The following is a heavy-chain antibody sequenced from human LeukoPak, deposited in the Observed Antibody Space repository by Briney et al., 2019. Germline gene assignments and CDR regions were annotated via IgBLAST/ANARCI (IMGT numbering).Heavy chain of an antibody. V-gene: IGHV1-3*01. CDR3: ATELGCYFDH. Sequence: GASVKVSCKASGYTFTSYAMHWVRQAPGQRLEWMGWINAGNGYTKYSQKFQGRVTITRDTSASTAYMELSSLRSEDTAVYYCATELGCYFDHWGQGTLVTVSS. J-gene: IGHJ4*02. D-gene: IGHD3-10*01. CDR2: INAGNGYT. CDR1: GYTFTSYA.